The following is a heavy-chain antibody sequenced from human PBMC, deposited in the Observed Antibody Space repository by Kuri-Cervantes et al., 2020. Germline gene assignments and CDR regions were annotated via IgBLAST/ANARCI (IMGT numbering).Heavy chain of an antibody. J-gene: IGHJ3*02. CDR2: IWYDGSNK. D-gene: IGHD3-22*01. Sequence: GESLKISCAASGFTFSSYGMRWVRQAPGKGLEWVAVIWYDGSNKYYADSVKGRFTISRDNSKNTLYLQMNSLRAEDTAVYYCARGPYYYDSSAMGAFDIWGQGTMVTVSS. CDR3: ARGPYYYDSSAMGAFDI. CDR1: GFTFSSYG. V-gene: IGHV3-33*01.